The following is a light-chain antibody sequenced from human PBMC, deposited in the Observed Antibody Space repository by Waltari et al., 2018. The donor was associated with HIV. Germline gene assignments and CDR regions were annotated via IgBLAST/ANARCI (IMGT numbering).Light chain of an antibody. CDR3: QQYGSSPRT. CDR1: QSVSSSS. J-gene: IGKJ1*01. Sequence: EIVLTQSPGTLSLSPGERATLSCRASQSVSSSSLAWYQQKPGQAPRLLIYGASSRATGIPDRFSGSGSGTDFTLTISRLEPEDFAVYYCQQYGSSPRTFGQGTKVEIK. V-gene: IGKV3-20*01. CDR2: GAS.